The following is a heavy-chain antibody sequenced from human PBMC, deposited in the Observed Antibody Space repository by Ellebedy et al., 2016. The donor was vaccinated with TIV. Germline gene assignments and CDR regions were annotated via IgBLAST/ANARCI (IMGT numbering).Heavy chain of an antibody. J-gene: IGHJ6*02. CDR1: GHTFTAYG. D-gene: IGHD3-3*01. Sequence: ASAKVSCXASGHTFTAYGIHWVRQAPGQRLEWMGWINTGNGNTKYSQRLQGRVTITRDYMELSGLMSEDTAVYYCATREWQDPMDVWGQGTTVTVSS. CDR2: INTGNGNT. V-gene: IGHV1-3*04. CDR3: ATREWQDPMDV.